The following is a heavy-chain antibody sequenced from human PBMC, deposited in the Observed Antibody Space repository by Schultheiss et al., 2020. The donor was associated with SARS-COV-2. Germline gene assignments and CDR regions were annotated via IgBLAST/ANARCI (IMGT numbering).Heavy chain of an antibody. D-gene: IGHD6-13*01. J-gene: IGHJ5*02. CDR1: GGTFSSYA. CDR3: ARHPYSSSWYKGENWFDP. V-gene: IGHV1-69*13. CDR2: IIPIFGTA. Sequence: SVKVSCKASGGTFSSYAISWVRQAPGQGLEWMGGIIPIFGTANYAQKFQGRVTITADESTSTAYMELSSLRSEDTAVYYCARHPYSSSWYKGENWFDPWGQGTLVTVSS.